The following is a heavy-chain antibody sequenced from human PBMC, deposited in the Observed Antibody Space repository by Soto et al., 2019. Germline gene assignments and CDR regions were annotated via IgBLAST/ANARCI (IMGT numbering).Heavy chain of an antibody. Sequence: QVRLVQSGVEVKRPGASVKVSCKAPGYTFTNYAITWVRQAPGRGLEWMGWVNTYNGNPNYAQIFQGRVTMTTDTSTGTASMEPRSLKSDGAAVYYCARDSTYSTDWARFDSWGQGTLVTASS. CDR1: GYTFTNYA. CDR3: ARDSTYSTDWARFDS. D-gene: IGHD6-13*01. CDR2: VNTYNGNP. V-gene: IGHV1-18*01. J-gene: IGHJ4*02.